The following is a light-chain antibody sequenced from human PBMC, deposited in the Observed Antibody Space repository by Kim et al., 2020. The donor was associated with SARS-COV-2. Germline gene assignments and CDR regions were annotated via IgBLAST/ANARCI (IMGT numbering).Light chain of an antibody. CDR2: TAS. V-gene: IGKV3-15*01. Sequence: VSPGERATLSCRASQSVSSNLAWYQQKSGQAPRLLIYTASTRATGIPARFSGSGSGTEFTLTISSLQSEDFAVYYCQQYKNWPLTFGGGTKVDIK. CDR3: QQYKNWPLT. CDR1: QSVSSN. J-gene: IGKJ4*01.